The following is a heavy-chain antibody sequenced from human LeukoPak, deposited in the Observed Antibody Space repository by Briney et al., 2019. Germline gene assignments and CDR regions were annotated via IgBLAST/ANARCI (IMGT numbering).Heavy chain of an antibody. D-gene: IGHD1-7*01. CDR2: MNPNSGNT. CDR1: GYTFTSYD. CDR3: ARDKTGTTPGSYYYMDV. J-gene: IGHJ6*03. V-gene: IGHV1-8*01. Sequence: ASVKVSCKASGYTFTSYDINWVRQATGQGLEWMGWMNPNSGNTGYAQKFQGRVTMTRNTSISTAYMELSSLRSEDTAVYYCARDKTGTTPGSYYYMDVWGKGTTVTVSS.